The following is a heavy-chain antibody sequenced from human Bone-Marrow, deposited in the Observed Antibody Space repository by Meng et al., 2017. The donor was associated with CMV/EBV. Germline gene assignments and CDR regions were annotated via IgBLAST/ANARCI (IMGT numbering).Heavy chain of an antibody. D-gene: IGHD2-2*01. CDR3: ARRIDDRIVVVPGSYGMDV. Sequence: ASVKVSCKASGYTFTSYGISWVRQAPGQGLEWMGWISAYNGNTNYAQKLQGRVTMTTDTSTSTAYMELSRLRSDDTAVYYCARRIDDRIVVVPGSYGMDVWGQGTTVTVSS. CDR1: GYTFTSYG. CDR2: ISAYNGNT. V-gene: IGHV1-18*01. J-gene: IGHJ6*02.